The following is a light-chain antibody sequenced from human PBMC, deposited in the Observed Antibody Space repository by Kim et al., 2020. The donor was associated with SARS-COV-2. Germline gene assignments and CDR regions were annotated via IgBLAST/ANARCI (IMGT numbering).Light chain of an antibody. Sequence: SPGDTATLPCRASQSVSSSYLAWYQQKPGQAPRLLIYDASNRATDIPDRFSGSGSGTDFTLTISRLEPEDVAVYYCQQYGSSPPYTFGQGTKLAI. CDR1: QSVSSSY. J-gene: IGKJ2*01. CDR3: QQYGSSPPYT. CDR2: DAS. V-gene: IGKV3-20*01.